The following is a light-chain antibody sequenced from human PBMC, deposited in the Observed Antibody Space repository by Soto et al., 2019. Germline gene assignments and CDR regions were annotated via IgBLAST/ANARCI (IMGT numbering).Light chain of an antibody. CDR2: DVS. V-gene: IGKV1-5*01. CDR1: QTINTW. CDR3: QQYNSYSST. Sequence: DIQMTQSPSALSASVGDRVTITCRASQTINTWLAWYQQKPGKAPKLLIYDVSSLESGVPSRFSGSGSGTEFTLTISSLQPDDFATYYCQQYNSYSSTFGQGTKVDIK. J-gene: IGKJ1*01.